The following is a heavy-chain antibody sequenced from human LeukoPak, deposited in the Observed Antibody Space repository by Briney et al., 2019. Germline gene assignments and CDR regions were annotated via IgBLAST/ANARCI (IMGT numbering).Heavy chain of an antibody. CDR2: FDPEDGET. Sequence: ASVKVSCKVSGYTLTELSMHWVRQAPGKGLEWMGGFDPEDGETIYAQKFQGRVTMTEDTSTDTAYMELSRLRSDDTAVYYCARANGGGAYYPFDYWGQGTLVTVSS. J-gene: IGHJ4*02. CDR3: ARANGGGAYYPFDY. CDR1: GYTLTELS. V-gene: IGHV1-24*01. D-gene: IGHD2-21*02.